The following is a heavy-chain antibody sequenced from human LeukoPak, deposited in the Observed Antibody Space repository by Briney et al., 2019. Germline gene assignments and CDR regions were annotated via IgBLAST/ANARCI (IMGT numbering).Heavy chain of an antibody. D-gene: IGHD2-2*01. J-gene: IGHJ4*02. Sequence: GGSLRLSCAASGFTSSSYSMKWLRQAPGKGLEWVSSISSSSSYIYYADSVKVRFTISRDNAKTSLYLHINSLRAEDTAVYYCATDDCSSTGCYGNYFDYWGQGTLVTVSS. CDR2: ISSSSSYI. CDR3: ATDDCSSTGCYGNYFDY. CDR1: GFTSSSYS. V-gene: IGHV3-21*06.